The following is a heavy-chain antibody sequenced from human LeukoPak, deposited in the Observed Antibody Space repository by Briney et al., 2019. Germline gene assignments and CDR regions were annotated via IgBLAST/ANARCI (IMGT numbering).Heavy chain of an antibody. D-gene: IGHD3-10*01. Sequence: PGGSLRLSCAASGFAFNSYVIHWVRQAPGKGLEWVAIIWFDGSHEDYVDSVRGRFTISRDNSRNTMYLQMNSLRVEDTALYFCAKGVAFGAGAYDVWGQGTRVTVSS. CDR1: GFAFNSYV. V-gene: IGHV3-33*06. CDR3: AKGVAFGAGAYDV. J-gene: IGHJ3*01. CDR2: IWFDGSHE.